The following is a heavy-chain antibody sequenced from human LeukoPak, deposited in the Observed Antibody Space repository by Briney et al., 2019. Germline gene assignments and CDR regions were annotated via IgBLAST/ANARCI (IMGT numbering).Heavy chain of an antibody. Sequence: SVKVSCKASGGTFSSYAISWVRQAPGQGLEWMGGIIPISGTANYAQKFQGRVTITADESASTAYMELSSLRSEDTAVYYCARDEDYYDSSGYVWGQGTLVTVSS. D-gene: IGHD3-22*01. CDR2: IIPISGTA. V-gene: IGHV1-69*01. J-gene: IGHJ4*02. CDR1: GGTFSSYA. CDR3: ARDEDYYDSSGYV.